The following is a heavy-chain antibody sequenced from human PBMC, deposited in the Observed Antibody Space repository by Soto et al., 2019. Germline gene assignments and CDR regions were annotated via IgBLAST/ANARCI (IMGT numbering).Heavy chain of an antibody. Sequence: EVQLVESGGGLVQPGGSLRLSCAASGFTFNNYWMHWVRQAPGKGLLWVSRIQSDGSSTDYADSVKGRFTISRDNAKNTLYLQMNSLRAEDTAVYYCARGGNPDYRGQGTLVTVSS. J-gene: IGHJ4*02. CDR3: ARGGNPDY. CDR1: GFTFNNYW. CDR2: IQSDGSST. D-gene: IGHD4-4*01. V-gene: IGHV3-74*01.